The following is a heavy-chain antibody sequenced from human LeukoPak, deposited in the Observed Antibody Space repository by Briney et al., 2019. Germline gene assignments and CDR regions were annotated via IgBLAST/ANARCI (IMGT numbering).Heavy chain of an antibody. J-gene: IGHJ3*02. D-gene: IGHD6-19*01. CDR2: IKQDGSEK. CDR3: AKGNGIAVGTDAFDI. Sequence: QTGGSLRLSCAASGFTFSSYWMSWVRQAPGKGLEWVANIKQDGSEKYYVDSVKGRFTISRDNAKNSLYLQMNSLRAEDTALYYCAKGNGIAVGTDAFDIWGQGTMVTVSS. CDR1: GFTFSSYW. V-gene: IGHV3-7*03.